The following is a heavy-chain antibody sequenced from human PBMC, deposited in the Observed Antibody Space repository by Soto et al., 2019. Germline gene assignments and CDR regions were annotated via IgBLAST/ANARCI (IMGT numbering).Heavy chain of an antibody. CDR1: GGSISSYY. CDR2: IYYSGST. J-gene: IGHJ4*02. CDR3: ARHTYYDSWSGYHTHFFALGN. V-gene: IGHV4-59*01. Sequence: SETLSLTCTVSGGSISSYYWSWIRQPPGKGLEWIGYIYYSGSTNYNPSLKSRVTISVDTSKNQFSLKLSSVTAADTAVYYCARHTYYDSWSGYHTHFFALGNWGQGTLVTVSS. D-gene: IGHD3-3*01.